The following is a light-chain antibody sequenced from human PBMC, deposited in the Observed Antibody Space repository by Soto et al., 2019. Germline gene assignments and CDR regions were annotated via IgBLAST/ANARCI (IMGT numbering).Light chain of an antibody. V-gene: IGLV4-69*01. Sequence: QSVLTQSPSASASLGASVRLTCTLSSGHSNYAIAWHQQQPEKGPRYLMKLNSDGSHYKGDGIPDRFSGSSSGAERYLTISSLQAEDEADYYCQTWGTGIHVFGGGTKVTVL. J-gene: IGLJ2*01. CDR3: QTWGTGIHV. CDR2: LNSDGSH. CDR1: SGHSNYA.